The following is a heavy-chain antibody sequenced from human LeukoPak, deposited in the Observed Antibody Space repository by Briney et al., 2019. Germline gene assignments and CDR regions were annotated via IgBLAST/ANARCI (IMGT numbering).Heavy chain of an antibody. V-gene: IGHV3-9*03. J-gene: IGHJ4*02. D-gene: IGHD6-6*01. CDR1: GFTFDDYA. Sequence: GRSLRLSCAASGFTFDDYAMHWVRQAPGKGLEWVSGISWNSGSIGYADSVKGRFTISRDNAKNSLYLQMNSLRAEDMALYYCAKSLSSEGLDYWGQGTLVTVSS. CDR2: ISWNSGSI. CDR3: AKSLSSEGLDY.